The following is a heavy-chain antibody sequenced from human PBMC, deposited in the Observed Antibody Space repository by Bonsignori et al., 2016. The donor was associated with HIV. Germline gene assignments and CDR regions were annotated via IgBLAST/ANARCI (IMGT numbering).Heavy chain of an antibody. CDR2: MWYDGSNK. Sequence: VRQAPGKGLEWVAVMWYDGSNKYYADSVKGRFTISRDNSKNTLYLQMNSLRAEDTAVYYCAKAAVRRLYSSSDYFDYWGQGTLVTVSS. V-gene: IGHV3-33*06. J-gene: IGHJ4*02. CDR3: AKAAVRRLYSSSDYFDY. D-gene: IGHD6-6*01.